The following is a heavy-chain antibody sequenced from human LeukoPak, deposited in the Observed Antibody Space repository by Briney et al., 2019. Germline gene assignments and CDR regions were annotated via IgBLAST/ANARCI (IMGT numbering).Heavy chain of an antibody. J-gene: IGHJ3*02. CDR1: GFTFSRYG. D-gene: IGHD3-10*01. CDR2: IRYDGSNK. CDR3: AKPRITMVRGVLGAFDI. Sequence: GGSLRLSCAASGFTFSRYGMHWVRQAPGKGLEWVAFIRYDGSNKYYADSVKGRFTISRDNSKNTLYLQMNSLRAEDTAVYYCAKPRITMVRGVLGAFDIWGQGTMVTVSS. V-gene: IGHV3-30*02.